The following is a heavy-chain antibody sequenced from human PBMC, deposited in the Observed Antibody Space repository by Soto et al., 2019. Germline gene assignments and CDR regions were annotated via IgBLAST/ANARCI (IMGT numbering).Heavy chain of an antibody. D-gene: IGHD4-17*01. V-gene: IGHV3-33*01. CDR1: GFTFSSYG. Sequence: QVQLVESGGGVVQPGRSLRLSCAASGFTFSSYGMHWVRQAPGKGLEWVAVIWYDGSNKYYADSVKGRFTISRDNSKNTLYLQMNSLRAEDTAVYYCARDLYGDLRKSYYGMDVWGQGTTVTVSS. CDR3: ARDLYGDLRKSYYGMDV. CDR2: IWYDGSNK. J-gene: IGHJ6*02.